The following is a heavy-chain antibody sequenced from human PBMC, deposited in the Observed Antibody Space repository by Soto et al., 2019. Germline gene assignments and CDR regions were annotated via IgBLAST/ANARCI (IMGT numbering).Heavy chain of an antibody. D-gene: IGHD5-12*01. Sequence: SETLSLTCTVSGGSVSSGAYYWTWIRQRPGKGLEWIGYIYYSGSNYYSPSLKSRLSISLDTSKNQFSLRLSSVTAAATAMYYCARARLRAVYAFDIWGQGTMVTVSS. CDR3: ARARLRAVYAFDI. V-gene: IGHV4-31*03. CDR2: IYYSGSN. J-gene: IGHJ3*02. CDR1: GGSVSSGAYY.